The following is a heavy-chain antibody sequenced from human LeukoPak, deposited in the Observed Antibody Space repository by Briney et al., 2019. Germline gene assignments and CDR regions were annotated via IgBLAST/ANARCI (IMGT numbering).Heavy chain of an antibody. CDR3: AKARGYSYSDY. Sequence: GGSLRLSCAASGFTFSSYGMHWVRQAPGKGLEWVAVISYDGSNKYYADSVKGRFTISRDNSKNTLYLQNNSLRAEETAVYYCAKARGYSYSDYWGQGTLVTVSS. CDR1: GFTFSSYG. J-gene: IGHJ4*02. V-gene: IGHV3-30*18. CDR2: ISYDGSNK. D-gene: IGHD5-18*01.